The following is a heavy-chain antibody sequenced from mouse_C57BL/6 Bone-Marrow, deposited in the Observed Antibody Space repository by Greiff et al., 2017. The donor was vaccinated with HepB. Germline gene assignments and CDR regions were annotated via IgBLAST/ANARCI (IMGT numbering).Heavy chain of an antibody. J-gene: IGHJ3*01. V-gene: IGHV1-81*01. Sequence: QVQLKQSGAELARPGASVKLSCKASGYTFTSYGISWVKQRTGQGLEWIGEIYPRSGNTYYNEKFKGKATLTADKSSSTAYMELRSLPSEDSAVYFCARFDYDEGAWFAYWGQGTLVTVSA. D-gene: IGHD2-4*01. CDR1: GYTFTSYG. CDR2: IYPRSGNT. CDR3: ARFDYDEGAWFAY.